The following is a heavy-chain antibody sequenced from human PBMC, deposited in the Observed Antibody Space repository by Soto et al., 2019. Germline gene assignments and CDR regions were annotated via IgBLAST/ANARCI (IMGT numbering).Heavy chain of an antibody. Sequence: ASVKVSCKASGYTFTSYGISWVRQAPGQGLEWMGWISAYNGNTNYAQKLQGRVTMTTDTSTSTAYMELRSLRSDETAVYYWARLRCDITIFGVVIAEYYYYYDMYVLGQGNTVTVCS. CDR1: GYTFTSYG. CDR2: ISAYNGNT. J-gene: IGHJ6*02. D-gene: IGHD3-3*01. CDR3: ARLRCDITIFGVVIAEYYYYYDMYV. V-gene: IGHV1-18*01.